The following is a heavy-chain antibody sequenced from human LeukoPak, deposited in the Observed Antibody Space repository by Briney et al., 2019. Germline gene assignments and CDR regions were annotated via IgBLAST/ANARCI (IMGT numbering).Heavy chain of an antibody. CDR2: IYYSGST. CDR1: GGSISSSSYY. CDR3: ATGDDSSGYYYN. V-gene: IGHV4-39*07. J-gene: IGHJ4*02. Sequence: SETLSLTCTVSGGSISSSSYYWGWIRQPPGKGLEWIGSIYYSGSTYYNPSLKSRVTISVDTSKNQFSLKLSSVTAADTAVYYCATGDDSSGYYYNWGQGTLVTVSS. D-gene: IGHD3-22*01.